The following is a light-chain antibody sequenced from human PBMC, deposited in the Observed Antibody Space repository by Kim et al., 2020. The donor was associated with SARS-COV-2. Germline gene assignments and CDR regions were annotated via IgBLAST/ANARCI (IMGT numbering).Light chain of an antibody. CDR3: ASWDDSLNGHV. J-gene: IGLJ1*01. Sequence: QSVLTQPPSASGTPGQRVTISCSGSSSNIGSNAVNWYQHLPGTAPKLLIFTNNQRPSGAPDRFSGSKSGTSASLAISGLQSEDEAEYYCASWDDSLNGHVFGTGTKVTVL. CDR2: TNN. V-gene: IGLV1-44*01. CDR1: SSNIGSNA.